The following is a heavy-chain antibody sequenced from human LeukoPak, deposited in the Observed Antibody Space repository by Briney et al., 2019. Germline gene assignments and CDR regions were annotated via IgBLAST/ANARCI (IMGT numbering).Heavy chain of an antibody. CDR2: ISGSGGST. CDR3: AKTTYIAGTPNWFDP. J-gene: IGHJ5*02. Sequence: GSLRLSCAASGFTFSSYAMSWVRQAPGKGLEWASAISGSGGSTYYADSVKGRFTISRDNSKNTLYLQMNSLRAEDTAVYYCAKTTYIAGTPNWFDPWGQGTLVTVSS. D-gene: IGHD6-13*01. V-gene: IGHV3-23*01. CDR1: GFTFSSYA.